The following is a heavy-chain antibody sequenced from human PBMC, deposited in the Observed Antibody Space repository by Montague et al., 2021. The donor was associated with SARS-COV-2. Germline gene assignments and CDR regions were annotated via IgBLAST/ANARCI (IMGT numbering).Heavy chain of an antibody. Sequence: SETLSLTCTVSGGSISSYYWSWFRQPPGKGLEWIGYIYYSGNTXXXPSXXXRVTISVDTSKNQFSLKLSSVTAADTAVYYCASVPFVGRPFMNYYYGMDVWGQGTTVTVSS. CDR1: GGSISSYY. V-gene: IGHV4-59*01. D-gene: IGHD3-16*01. J-gene: IGHJ6*02. CDR2: IYYSGNT. CDR3: ASVPFVGRPFMNYYYGMDV.